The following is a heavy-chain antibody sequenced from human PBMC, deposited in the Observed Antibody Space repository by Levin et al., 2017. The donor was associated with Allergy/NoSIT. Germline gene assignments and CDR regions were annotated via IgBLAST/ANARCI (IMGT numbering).Heavy chain of an antibody. Sequence: GVSLKISCAASGFTFSSYWMTWVRQAPGKGLEWVANIKPDGSAQNYVDSVKGRFTISRDNSQNSVYLQMNSLKDEDTAVYYCARDWNGGGWSNDYWGQGTLVTVSS. V-gene: IGHV3-7*01. D-gene: IGHD4-23*01. CDR2: IKPDGSAQ. CDR3: ARDWNGGGWSNDY. CDR1: GFTFSSYW. J-gene: IGHJ4*02.